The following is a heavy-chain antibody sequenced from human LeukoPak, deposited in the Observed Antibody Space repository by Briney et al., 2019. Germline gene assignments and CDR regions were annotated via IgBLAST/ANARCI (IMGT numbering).Heavy chain of an antibody. CDR3: AKDYSNYNYFDY. D-gene: IGHD4-11*01. J-gene: IGHJ4*02. CDR2: IGGSGGST. CDR1: GFTFSSYA. Sequence: PGGSLRLSCAASGFTFSSYAMSWVRQAPGKGLEWVSAIGGSGGSTYYADSVKGQFTISRDNSKNTLYLQMNSLRAEDTAVYYCAKDYSNYNYFDYWGQGTLVTVSS. V-gene: IGHV3-23*01.